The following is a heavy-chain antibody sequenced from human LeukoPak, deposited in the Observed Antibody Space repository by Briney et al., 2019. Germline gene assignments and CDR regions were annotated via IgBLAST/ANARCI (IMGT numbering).Heavy chain of an antibody. J-gene: IGHJ6*02. D-gene: IGHD6-19*01. CDR1: GGTFSSYA. CDR3: ARDHGGWYYYGMDV. CDR2: IIPILGIA. V-gene: IGHV1-69*04. Sequence: SVKVSCKASGGTFSSYAISWVRQAPGQGLEWMGRIIPILGIANYAQKFQGRVTITADKSTSTAYMELSSLRSEDTAVYYCARDHGGWYYYGMDVWGQGTTVTVS.